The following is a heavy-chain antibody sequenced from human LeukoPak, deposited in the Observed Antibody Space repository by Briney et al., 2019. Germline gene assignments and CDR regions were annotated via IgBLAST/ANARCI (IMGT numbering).Heavy chain of an antibody. Sequence: PGRSLRLSCAASGFTFSSYAMDWVRQAPGKGLEWVAVISYDGSNKYYADSVKGRFTISRDNSKNTLYLQMNSLRAEDTAVYYCASEPEFGYGAGPSYYFDYWGQGTLVTVSS. CDR3: ASEPEFGYGAGPSYYFDY. V-gene: IGHV3-30*04. D-gene: IGHD4-17*01. CDR2: ISYDGSNK. CDR1: GFTFSSYA. J-gene: IGHJ4*02.